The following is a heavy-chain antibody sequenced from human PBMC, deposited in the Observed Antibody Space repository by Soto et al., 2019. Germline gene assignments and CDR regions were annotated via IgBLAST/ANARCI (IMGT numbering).Heavy chain of an antibody. V-gene: IGHV4-39*01. CDR3: ARSRDGYNEDAY. CDR2: IYYSGST. J-gene: IGHJ4*01. Sequence: PSETLSLTCTVSGRSISSSSYYWGWIRQPPGKGLEWIGSIYYSGSTYYNPSLKSRVTISVDTSKNQFSLKLSSVTAADTAVYYCARSRDGYNEDAYWGHGTLFTVSS. D-gene: IGHD5-12*01. CDR1: GRSISSSSYY.